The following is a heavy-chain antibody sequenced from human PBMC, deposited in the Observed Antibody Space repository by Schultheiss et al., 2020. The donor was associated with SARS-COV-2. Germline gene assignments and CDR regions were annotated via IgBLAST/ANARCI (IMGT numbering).Heavy chain of an antibody. J-gene: IGHJ5*02. CDR3: ARGPRNWFDP. CDR2: IYYSGST. Sequence: SETLSLTCTVSGGSVNSGSYYWSWIRQPPGKGLEWIGYIYYSGSTNYNPSLKSRVTMSVDTSKNQFSLKLSSVTAADTAVYYCARGPRNWFDPWGQGTLVTVSS. V-gene: IGHV4-61*01. CDR1: GGSVNSGSYY.